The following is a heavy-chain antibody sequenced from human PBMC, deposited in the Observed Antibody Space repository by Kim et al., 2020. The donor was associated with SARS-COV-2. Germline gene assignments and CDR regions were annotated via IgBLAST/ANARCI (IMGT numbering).Heavy chain of an antibody. V-gene: IGHV4-4*07. CDR3: AREIAAAGSGLVNFDY. D-gene: IGHD6-13*01. J-gene: IGHJ4*02. Sequence: SLKSRVTMSVDTSKNQFSLKLSSVTAADTAVYYCAREIAAAGSGLVNFDYWGQGTLVTVSS.